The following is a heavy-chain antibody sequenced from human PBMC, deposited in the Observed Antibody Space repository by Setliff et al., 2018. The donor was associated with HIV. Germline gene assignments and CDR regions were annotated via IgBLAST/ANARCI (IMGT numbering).Heavy chain of an antibody. CDR3: ARSDSGDYSGFDF. Sequence: PGESLKISCKGSGYSFPTYWIGWVRQMPGKGLEWMGIIYAGDSDTRYSPSFEGQVTISVDKSKSTAYLQFSSLKASDTAMYYCARSDSGDYSGFDFWGQGTLVTVSS. CDR2: IYAGDSDT. D-gene: IGHD1-26*01. V-gene: IGHV5-51*01. J-gene: IGHJ5*01. CDR1: GYSFPTYW.